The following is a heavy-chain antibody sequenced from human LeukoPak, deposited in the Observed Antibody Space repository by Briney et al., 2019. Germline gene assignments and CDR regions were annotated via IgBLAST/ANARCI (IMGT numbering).Heavy chain of an antibody. CDR1: GFSFSNYW. Sequence: GGSLRLSCAASGFSFSNYWMSWVRQAPGKGLEWVANIRADGRAKYYVDSVRGRFTLSRGNAKSSLYLEMYSLRVEDTAVYYCARDGNDYNSLDAFDLWGQGTMVTVSS. D-gene: IGHD5-24*01. J-gene: IGHJ3*01. CDR2: IRADGRAK. CDR3: ARDGNDYNSLDAFDL. V-gene: IGHV3-7*01.